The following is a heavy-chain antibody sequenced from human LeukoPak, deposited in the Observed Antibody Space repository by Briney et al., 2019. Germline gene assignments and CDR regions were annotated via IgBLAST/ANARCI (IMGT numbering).Heavy chain of an antibody. CDR3: AREGEGTLSKDFDY. CDR1: GFTFTDHN. J-gene: IGHJ4*02. Sequence: ASVKVSCTSSGFTFTDHNIYWVRQGPAQGLEWVGYIGPHINITSSPREFQGTATMTRSASISTAYMEMTRQTSDDTAVNYCAREGEGTLSKDFDYWGQGTLVTVSS. CDR2: IGPHINIT. V-gene: IGHV1-2*02. D-gene: IGHD2/OR15-2a*01.